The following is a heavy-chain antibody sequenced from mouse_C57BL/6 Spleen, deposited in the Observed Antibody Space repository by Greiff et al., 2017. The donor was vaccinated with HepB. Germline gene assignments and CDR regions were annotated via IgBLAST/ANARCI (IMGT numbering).Heavy chain of an antibody. Sequence: VQLQQSGAELVRPGASVKLSCTASGFNIKDDYMHWVKQRPEQGLEWIGWIDPENGDTEYASKFQGKATITADTSSNTAYLQLSSLTSEDTAVYYCTNYYGNYAWFAYWGQGTLVTVSA. D-gene: IGHD2-1*01. CDR2: IDPENGDT. J-gene: IGHJ3*01. CDR1: GFNIKDDY. V-gene: IGHV14-4*01. CDR3: TNYYGNYAWFAY.